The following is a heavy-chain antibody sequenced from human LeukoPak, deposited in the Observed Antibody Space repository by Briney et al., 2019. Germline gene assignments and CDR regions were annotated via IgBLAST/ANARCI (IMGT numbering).Heavy chain of an antibody. V-gene: IGHV1-18*01. J-gene: IGHJ5*02. CDR2: ISAYNGNT. D-gene: IGHD6-13*01. Sequence: ASVKVSCTASGYTFTSYGISWVRQAPGQGLEWMGWISAYNGNTNYAQRLQGRVTMTTDTSTSTAYMELRSLRSDDTAVYYCAREYRSSWYGNNWFDPWGQGTLVTVSS. CDR3: AREYRSSWYGNNWFDP. CDR1: GYTFTSYG.